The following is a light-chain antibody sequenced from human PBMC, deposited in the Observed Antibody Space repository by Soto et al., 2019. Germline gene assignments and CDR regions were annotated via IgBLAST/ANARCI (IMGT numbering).Light chain of an antibody. CDR3: SSYTSSSTVV. CDR2: DVS. Sequence: QSALTQPASVSGSPGRSITISCTGTSSDIGAYNYVSWYQQHPGKAPKLMIYDVSNRPSGVSNRFSGSKSGHTASLTISGLQAEDEADYYCSSYTSSSTVVFGGGTKLTVL. J-gene: IGLJ2*01. CDR1: SSDIGAYNY. V-gene: IGLV2-14*01.